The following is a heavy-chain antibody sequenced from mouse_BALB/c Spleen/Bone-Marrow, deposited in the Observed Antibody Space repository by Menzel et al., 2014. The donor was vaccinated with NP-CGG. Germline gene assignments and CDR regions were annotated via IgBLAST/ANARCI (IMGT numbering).Heavy chain of an antibody. CDR2: INPYNGGS. CDR1: DYSFAGYT. Sequence: DVKLVESGPELVKPGASMKISCKASDYSFAGYTMNWVKQSHGKNLEWIGLINPYNGGSSYNQKFKGKATLTVDKSSSTAYMERLSLTSEDSAVYYCAREGYGSSYGFAYWGQGTLVTVSA. V-gene: IGHV1S9*01. J-gene: IGHJ3*01. D-gene: IGHD1-1*01. CDR3: AREGYGSSYGFAY.